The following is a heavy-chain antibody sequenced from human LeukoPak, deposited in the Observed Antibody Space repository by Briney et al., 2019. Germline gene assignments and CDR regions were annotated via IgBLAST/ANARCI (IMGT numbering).Heavy chain of an antibody. V-gene: IGHV4-59*01. CDR2: IYYSGST. D-gene: IGHD6-13*01. Sequence: SETLSLTCTGSGGSISSYYWSWIRQPPGKGLEWIGYIYYSGSTNYNPSLKSRVPMSVDTSKHQFSLKLSSVTAADTAVYYCARVGAAAAFYFQHWGQGTLVTVSS. CDR1: GGSISSYY. CDR3: ARVGAAAAFYFQH. J-gene: IGHJ1*01.